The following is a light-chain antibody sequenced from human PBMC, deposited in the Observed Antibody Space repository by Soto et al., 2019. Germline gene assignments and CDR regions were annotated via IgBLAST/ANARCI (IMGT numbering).Light chain of an antibody. CDR1: QTISSW. J-gene: IGKJ1*01. Sequence: DIQMTQSPSTLSGSVGDRVTITCRASQTISSWLAWYQQKPGKAPKLLIYKASTLKSGVPSRFSGSGSGTDFTLTISSLQHDDFATYYCQNYNSYSEAFGQGTKVELK. V-gene: IGKV1-5*03. CDR3: QNYNSYSEA. CDR2: KAS.